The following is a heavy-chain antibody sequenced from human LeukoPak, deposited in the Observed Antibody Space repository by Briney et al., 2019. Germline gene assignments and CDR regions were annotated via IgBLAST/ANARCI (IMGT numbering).Heavy chain of an antibody. Sequence: GGSLRLSCAASGFTFGRYWMGWVRQAPGKGLECVANINQDGSEKYYVDSVKGRFTISRDNAKNSLYLQIDSLRAEDTAVYYCARGQRPQYTSTWDNWFDPWGQGTQVTVSS. D-gene: IGHD2-2*01. V-gene: IGHV3-7*01. J-gene: IGHJ5*02. CDR3: ARGQRPQYTSTWDNWFDP. CDR2: INQDGSEK. CDR1: GFTFGRYW.